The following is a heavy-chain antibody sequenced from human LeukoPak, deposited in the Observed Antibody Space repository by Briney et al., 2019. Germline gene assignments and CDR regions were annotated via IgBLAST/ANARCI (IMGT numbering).Heavy chain of an antibody. CDR3: AAANIAVAGSRPFWFDP. V-gene: IGHV1-69*13. CDR2: IVPIFGTA. J-gene: IGHJ5*02. D-gene: IGHD6-19*01. CDR1: GGTFSSYA. Sequence: RWASVKVSCKASGGTFSSYAISWVRQAPGQGLEWMGGIVPIFGTANYAQKFQGRVTITADESTSTAYMELSSLRSEDTAVYYCAAANIAVAGSRPFWFDPWGQGTLVTVSS.